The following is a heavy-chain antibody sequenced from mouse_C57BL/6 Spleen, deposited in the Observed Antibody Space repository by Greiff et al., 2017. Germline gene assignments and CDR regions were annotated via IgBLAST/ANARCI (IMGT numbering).Heavy chain of an antibody. J-gene: IGHJ4*01. V-gene: IGHV2-2*01. CDR2: IWSGGST. CDR1: GFSLTSYG. D-gene: IGHD1-1*01. Sequence: VQRVESGPGLVQPSQSLSITCTVSGFSLTSYGVHWVRQSPGKGLEWLGVIWSGGSTDYNAAFISRLSISKDNSKSQVFFKMNSLQADDTAIYYCARNPYGSSYAYAMDYWGQGTSVTVSS. CDR3: ARNPYGSSYAYAMDY.